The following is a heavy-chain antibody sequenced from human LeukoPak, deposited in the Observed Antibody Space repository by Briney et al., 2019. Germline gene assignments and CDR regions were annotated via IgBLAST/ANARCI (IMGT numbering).Heavy chain of an antibody. Sequence: SMKVSCKAAGGAFSSYAISWVRQAPGQGLELVGGAIPIFGTANYAQKFQGRVTITADESTSTAYMELSSLRSEDTAVYYCARGLIVVVERVAFDIWGQGTMVTVSS. CDR3: ARGLIVVVERVAFDI. J-gene: IGHJ3*02. CDR2: AIPIFGTA. CDR1: GGAFSSYA. V-gene: IGHV1-69*01. D-gene: IGHD2-15*01.